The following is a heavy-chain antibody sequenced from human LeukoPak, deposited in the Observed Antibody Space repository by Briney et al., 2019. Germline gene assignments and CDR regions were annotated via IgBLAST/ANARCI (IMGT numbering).Heavy chain of an antibody. D-gene: IGHD2-2*02. CDR3: AREAIYPDY. V-gene: IGHV4-61*01. CDR1: GGSVSSGSSY. J-gene: IGHJ4*02. Sequence: PSETLSLTCTVSGGSVSSGSSYWSWIRQPPGKGLEWIGYIYYSGSTNYNPSLKSRVTISVDTSRNQFSLKPSSVTAADTAVYYCAREAIYPDYWGQGTLVTVSS. CDR2: IYYSGST.